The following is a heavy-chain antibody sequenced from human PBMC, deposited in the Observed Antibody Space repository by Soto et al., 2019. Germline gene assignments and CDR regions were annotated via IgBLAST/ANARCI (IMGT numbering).Heavy chain of an antibody. CDR3: VRQPGGVATPGDDY. V-gene: IGHV1-8*01. CDR2: KNPDSGDT. Sequence: QVQLVQSGAEVKKPGASVKVSCEASGYPFSAFDINWVRQAGGQGLEWMGWKNPDSGDTAFAQRFQDRITMTRSTSISTAYMELSRLTSDDTAVYFCVRQPGGVATPGDDYWSQGTLVTVSS. J-gene: IGHJ4*02. D-gene: IGHD2-15*01. CDR1: GYPFSAFD.